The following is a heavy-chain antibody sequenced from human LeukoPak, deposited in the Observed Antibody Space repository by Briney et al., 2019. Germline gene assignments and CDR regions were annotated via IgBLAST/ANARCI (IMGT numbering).Heavy chain of an antibody. J-gene: IGHJ4*02. D-gene: IGHD2-15*01. V-gene: IGHV1-69*06. CDR2: IIPIFGTA. Sequence: ASVKVSCKASGGTFSSCAISWVRQAPGQGLEWMGGIIPIFGTANYAQKFQGRVTITADKSTSTAYMELSSLRSEDTAVYYCARGLQRVVVAATLAYWGQGTLVTVSS. CDR1: GGTFSSCA. CDR3: ARGLQRVVVAATLAY.